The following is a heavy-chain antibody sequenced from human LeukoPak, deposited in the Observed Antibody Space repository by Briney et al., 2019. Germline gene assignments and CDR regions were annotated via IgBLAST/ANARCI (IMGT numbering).Heavy chain of an antibody. D-gene: IGHD2-2*01. V-gene: IGHV5-51*01. Sequence: GESLKISCKGSGYSFTSYWIGWVRQMPGKGLEWMGIIYPGDSDTRYSPPFQGQVTISADKSISTAYLQWSSLKASDTAMYYCARVPAAEGDWFDPWGQGTLVTVSS. CDR1: GYSFTSYW. CDR3: ARVPAAEGDWFDP. J-gene: IGHJ5*02. CDR2: IYPGDSDT.